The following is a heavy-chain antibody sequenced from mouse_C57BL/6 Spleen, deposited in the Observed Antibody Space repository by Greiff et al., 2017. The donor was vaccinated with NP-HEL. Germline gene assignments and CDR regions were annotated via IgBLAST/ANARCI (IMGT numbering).Heavy chain of an antibody. CDR2: IWAGGST. CDR3: ARLEDI. V-gene: IGHV2-9*02. D-gene: IGHD1-3*01. CDR1: GFSFTSYG. J-gene: IGHJ2*01. Sequence: QVQLKESGPGLVAPSQRLSITCTVSGFSFTSYGVPWVRQPPGEGLEWLGVIWAGGSTTYTSALMSRLSLSKDNSKSQVFLKMNRLQTDDTAMYYCARLEDIWCQGTTLTVSS.